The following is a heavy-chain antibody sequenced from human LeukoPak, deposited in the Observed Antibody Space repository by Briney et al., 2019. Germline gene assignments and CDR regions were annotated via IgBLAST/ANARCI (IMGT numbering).Heavy chain of an antibody. V-gene: IGHV3-20*04. CDR2: INWNGGST. J-gene: IGHJ4*02. CDR3: ARDRIVGATSPGGY. D-gene: IGHD1-26*01. CDR1: GFTFDDYA. Sequence: GGSLRLSCAASGFTFDDYAMTWVRQAPGKGLEWVSGINWNGGSTGYADSVKGRFTISRDNAKNSLYLQMNSLRAEDTALYYCARDRIVGATSPGGYWGQGTLVTVSS.